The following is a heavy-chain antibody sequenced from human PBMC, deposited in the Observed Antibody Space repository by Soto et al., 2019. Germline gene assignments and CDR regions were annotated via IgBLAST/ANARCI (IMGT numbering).Heavy chain of an antibody. V-gene: IGHV3-23*01. J-gene: IGHJ4*02. CDR3: AKDTSSSGWYSMYYFDY. Sequence: EVQLLESGGGLVQPGGSLRLSCAASGFTFSSYAMSWVRQAPGKGLEWVSAISGSGGSTYYADPVKGRFTISRDNSKNTLYLQMNSLRAEDTAVYYCAKDTSSSGWYSMYYFDYWGQGTLVTVSS. CDR2: ISGSGGST. D-gene: IGHD6-19*01. CDR1: GFTFSSYA.